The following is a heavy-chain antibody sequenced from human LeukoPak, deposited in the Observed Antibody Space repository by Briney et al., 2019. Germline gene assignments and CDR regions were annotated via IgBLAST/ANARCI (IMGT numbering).Heavy chain of an antibody. CDR2: IYSGGST. CDR3: ARDRGIAAPMDV. CDR1: GFTVSSNY. D-gene: IGHD6-13*01. Sequence: GGSLRLSCAASGFTVSSNYMSWVRQAPGKGLEWVSVIYSGGSTYYADSVKGRFTISRDNSKNTLYLQVNSLRAEDTAVYYCARDRGIAAPMDVWGKGTTVTVSS. V-gene: IGHV3-66*02. J-gene: IGHJ6*03.